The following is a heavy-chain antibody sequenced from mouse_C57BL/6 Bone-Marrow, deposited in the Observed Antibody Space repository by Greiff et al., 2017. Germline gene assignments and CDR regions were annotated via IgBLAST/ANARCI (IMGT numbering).Heavy chain of an antibody. J-gene: IGHJ4*01. CDR1: GYSITDYN. CDR2: MIPNYGTN. D-gene: IGHD2-4*01. Sequence: VQLQQSGPELVKPGASVTISCKASGYSITDYNMNWVKQSNGKSLEWIGVMIPNYGTNSYNQKFKGKATLTVDQSSSTAYMQLNSLTSEESAVYYCARGYDYDDAMDYGGQGTSVTVSS. V-gene: IGHV1-39*01. CDR3: ARGYDYDDAMDY.